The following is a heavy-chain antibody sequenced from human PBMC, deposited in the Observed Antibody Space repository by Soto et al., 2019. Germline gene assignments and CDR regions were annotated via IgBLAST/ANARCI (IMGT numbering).Heavy chain of an antibody. Sequence: GGSLRLSCAASGFTFSSYAMHWVRQAPGKGLEWVAVISYDGSNKYYADSVKGRFTISRDNSKNTLYLQMNSLRAEDTAVYYCARDTPGYTAFDIWGQGTMVTVSS. V-gene: IGHV3-30-3*01. CDR1: GFTFSSYA. CDR2: ISYDGSNK. D-gene: IGHD5-12*01. J-gene: IGHJ3*02. CDR3: ARDTPGYTAFDI.